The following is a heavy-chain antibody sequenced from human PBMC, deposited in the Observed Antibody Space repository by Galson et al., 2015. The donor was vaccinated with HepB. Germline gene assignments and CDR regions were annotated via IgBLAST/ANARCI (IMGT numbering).Heavy chain of an antibody. Sequence: SLRLSCAASGFTFSGSAMHWVRQASGKGLEWVGRIRSKANSYATAYAASVKGRFTISRDDSKNTAYLQMNSLKTEDTAVYYCTRRSGGYCSGGSCRDYWGQGTLVTVSS. CDR3: TRRSGGYCSGGSCRDY. V-gene: IGHV3-73*01. J-gene: IGHJ4*02. CDR2: IRSKANSYAT. D-gene: IGHD2-15*01. CDR1: GFTFSGSA.